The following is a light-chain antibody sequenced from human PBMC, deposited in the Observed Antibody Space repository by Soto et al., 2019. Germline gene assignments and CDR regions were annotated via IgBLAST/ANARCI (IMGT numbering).Light chain of an antibody. J-gene: IGKJ1*01. V-gene: IGKV1-5*03. CDR3: QQYNSYWT. CDR1: QSISSW. CDR2: KAS. Sequence: DIQMTQSPSTLSASVGDRVTITCRASQSISSWLAWYQQKPGKAPKLLIYKASSLESGVPSRFSGSGSGTEFTLTISSLQPDDFATYYCQQYNSYWTFGQGTQVDNK.